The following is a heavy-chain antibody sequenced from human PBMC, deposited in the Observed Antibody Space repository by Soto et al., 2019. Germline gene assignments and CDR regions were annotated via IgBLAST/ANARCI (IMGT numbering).Heavy chain of an antibody. CDR1: GFTVSSNY. CDR3: AKDRLEGAGSYCYYYGMDD. D-gene: IGHD3-10*01. Sequence: GGSLRLSCAASGFTVSSNYMSWVRQAPGKGLEWVSVIYSGGSTYYADSVKGRFTISRDNSKNTLYLQMNSLRAEDPAVYYCAKDRLEGAGSYCYYYGMDDWGQGTRVTGS. CDR2: IYSGGST. J-gene: IGHJ6*02. V-gene: IGHV3-53*01.